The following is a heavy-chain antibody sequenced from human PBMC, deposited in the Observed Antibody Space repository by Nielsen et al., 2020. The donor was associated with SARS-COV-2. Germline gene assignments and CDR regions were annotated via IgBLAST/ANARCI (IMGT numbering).Heavy chain of an antibody. D-gene: IGHD5-18*01. J-gene: IGHJ4*02. V-gene: IGHV1-69*13. CDR2: IIPIFGTA. CDR3: ARTRGYSYGLFDY. Sequence: SVKVSCKASGGTFSSYAISWVRQAPGQGLEWMGGIIPIFGTANYAQKFQGRVTITADESTSTAYMELSSLRSEDTAVYYCARTRGYSYGLFDYWGQGTLVTVSS. CDR1: GGTFSSYA.